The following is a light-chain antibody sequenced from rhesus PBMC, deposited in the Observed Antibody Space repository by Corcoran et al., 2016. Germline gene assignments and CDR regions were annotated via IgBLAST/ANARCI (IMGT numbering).Light chain of an antibody. Sequence: ETVVTQSPATLSLSPGERATLSCRASQSVGSSLAWYQQKPGQVPRLLFCGASSRATGIPDRFSGSGAGTDFTRTISMLEPEDVGVYYCQQSSNLWTFGQGTKVEIK. J-gene: IGKJ1*01. CDR1: QSVGSS. CDR2: GAS. V-gene: IGKV3-24*04. CDR3: QQSSNLWT.